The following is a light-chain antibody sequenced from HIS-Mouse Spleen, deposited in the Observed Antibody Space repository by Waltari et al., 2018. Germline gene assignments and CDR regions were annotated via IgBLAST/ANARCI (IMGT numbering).Light chain of an antibody. CDR2: RNN. V-gene: IGLV1-47*01. J-gene: IGLJ1*01. Sequence: QSVLTQPPSASGTPGQRVTISCSGSSSNIGSNYVYWYRQLPGTAPKLLIYRNNQRPSGVPDRFSGSKSGTSASLAIIGLRSEDEADYYCAAWDDSLSGYVFGTGTKVTVL. CDR3: AAWDDSLSGYV. CDR1: SSNIGSNY.